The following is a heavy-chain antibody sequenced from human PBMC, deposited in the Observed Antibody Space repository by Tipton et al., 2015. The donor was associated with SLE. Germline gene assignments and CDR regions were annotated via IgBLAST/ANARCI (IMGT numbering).Heavy chain of an antibody. J-gene: IGHJ1*01. CDR2: IRYDGSNK. V-gene: IGHV3-30*02. D-gene: IGHD6-13*01. CDR3: AKAPLGAAAGTTMHFQH. Sequence: SLRLSCAASGFTFSSYGMHWVRQAPGKGLEWVTFIRYDGSNKYYADSVKGRFTTSRDNSKNTLYLQMNSLRAEDTAVYYCAKAPLGAAAGTTMHFQHWGQGTLVTVSS. CDR1: GFTFSSYG.